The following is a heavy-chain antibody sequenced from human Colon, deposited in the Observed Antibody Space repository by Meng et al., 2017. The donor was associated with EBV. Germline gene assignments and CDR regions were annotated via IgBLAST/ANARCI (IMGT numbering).Heavy chain of an antibody. D-gene: IGHD6-19*01. J-gene: IGHJ4*02. CDR1: GGSVSSGGYY. CDR3: ARVSSGWDYFDY. Sequence: SAPHRLKRSQPLALASTGSGGSVSSGGYYWTWIRQHPGKGLEWFGHIYYSGSTFYNPSLKRRVIISIDTSKNQFSLNLRSVTAADTAVYYCARVSSGWDYFDYWGQGTLVTVSS. V-gene: IGHV4-31*03. CDR2: IYYSGST.